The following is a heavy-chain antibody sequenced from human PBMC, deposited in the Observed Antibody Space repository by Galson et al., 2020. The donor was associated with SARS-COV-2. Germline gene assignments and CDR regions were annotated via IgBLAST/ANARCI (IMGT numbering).Heavy chain of an antibody. V-gene: IGHV4-59*01. J-gene: IGHJ4*02. CDR1: GGSISSYY. CDR3: ARGRWFGELLGY. Sequence: SETLSLTCTVSGGSISSYYWSWIRQPPGKGLEWIGYIYYSGSTNYNPSLKSRVTISVDTSKNQFSLKLSSVTAADTAVYYCARGRWFGELLGYWGQGTLVTVSS. CDR2: IYYSGST. D-gene: IGHD3-10*01.